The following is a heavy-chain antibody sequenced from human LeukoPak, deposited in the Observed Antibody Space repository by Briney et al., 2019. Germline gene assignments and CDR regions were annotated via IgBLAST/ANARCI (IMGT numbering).Heavy chain of an antibody. CDR3: AKSYDFWSGSIDY. CDR2: MNGEGTSY. D-gene: IGHD3-3*01. J-gene: IGHJ4*02. Sequence: GGSLRLSCAASGFTFGSHWMHWVRQVPGKGLLWVARMNGEGTSYNYADSVRGRFTISRDNANNMLYLEMNSLRAEDTAVYYCAKSYDFWSGSIDYWGQGTLVTVSS. V-gene: IGHV3-74*01. CDR1: GFTFGSHW.